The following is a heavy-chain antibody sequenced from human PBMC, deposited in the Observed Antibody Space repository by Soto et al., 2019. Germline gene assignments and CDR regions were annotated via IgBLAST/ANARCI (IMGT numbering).Heavy chain of an antibody. J-gene: IGHJ6*02. CDR1: GYTFTSYA. CDR3: ARDGTLRFLEWLPRSGYYYGMDV. V-gene: IGHV1-46*01. CDR2: INPSGGST. Sequence: GASVKVSCKASGYTFTSYARHWVRQAPGQRLEWMGWINPSGGSTSYAQKFQGRVTMTRDTSTSTVYMELSSLRSEDTAVYYCARDGTLRFLEWLPRSGYYYGMDVWGQGTTVTVSS. D-gene: IGHD3-3*01.